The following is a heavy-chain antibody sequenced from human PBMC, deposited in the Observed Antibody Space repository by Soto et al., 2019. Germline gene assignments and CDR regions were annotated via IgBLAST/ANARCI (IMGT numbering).Heavy chain of an antibody. J-gene: IGHJ6*02. Sequence: QVQLVESGGGVVQPGRSLRLSCAASGFTFSSYAMHWVRQAPGKGLEWVAVISYDGSNKYYADSVKGRFTISRDNSKNTLYLQMNSLRAEDTAVYYCARDIKEYWNQGKPPHYYYYYGMDVWGQGTTVTVSS. CDR2: ISYDGSNK. V-gene: IGHV3-30-3*01. CDR3: ARDIKEYWNQGKPPHYYYYYGMDV. CDR1: GFTFSSYA. D-gene: IGHD1-1*01.